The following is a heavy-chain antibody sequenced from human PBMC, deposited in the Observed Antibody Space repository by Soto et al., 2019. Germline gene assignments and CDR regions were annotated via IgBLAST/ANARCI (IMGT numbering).Heavy chain of an antibody. J-gene: IGHJ4*02. CDR1: GFTFSSYS. CDR2: ISSSSSYI. CDR3: ARGSPYYDILTGYPGNFDY. V-gene: IGHV3-21*01. D-gene: IGHD3-9*01. Sequence: ESGGGLVKPGGSLRLSCAASGFTFSSYSMNWVRQAPGKGLEWVSSISSSSSYIYYADSVKGRFTISRDNAKNSLYLQMNSLRAEDTAVYYCARGSPYYDILTGYPGNFDYWGQGTLVTVSS.